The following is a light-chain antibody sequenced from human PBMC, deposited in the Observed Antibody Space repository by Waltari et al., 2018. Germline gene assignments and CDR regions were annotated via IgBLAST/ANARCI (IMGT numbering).Light chain of an antibody. CDR1: QGISNY. Sequence: DIQMTQSPSSLSASVGDRVTINCRASQGISNYLAWYQQKPGKVPKLLIYAASTLQSGVPSRFSGSGSGTDFTLTISSLQPEDVATYYCQKYNSAPSWTFGQGTKVEIK. CDR2: AAS. J-gene: IGKJ1*01. CDR3: QKYNSAPSWT. V-gene: IGKV1-27*01.